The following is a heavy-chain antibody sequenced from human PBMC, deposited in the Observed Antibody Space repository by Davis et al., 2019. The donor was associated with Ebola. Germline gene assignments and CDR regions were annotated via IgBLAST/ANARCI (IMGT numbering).Heavy chain of an antibody. J-gene: IGHJ6*02. CDR3: TAGAYDFWSGYYFYYYYGMDV. D-gene: IGHD3-3*01. CDR1: GFTFTSSA. CDR2: IVVGSGNT. V-gene: IGHV1-58*02. Sequence: SVKVSCKASGFTFTSSAMQWVRQARGQRLEWIGWIVVGSGNTNYAQKFQERVTITRDMSTSTAYMELSSLRSEDTAVYYCTAGAYDFWSGYYFYYYYGMDVWGQGTTVTVSS.